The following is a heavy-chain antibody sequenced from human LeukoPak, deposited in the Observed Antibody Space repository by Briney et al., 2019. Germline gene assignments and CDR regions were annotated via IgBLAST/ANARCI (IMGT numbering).Heavy chain of an antibody. CDR3: ARARRSGLFHGMDV. CDR1: GGSISSGDYY. J-gene: IGHJ6*02. D-gene: IGHD1-1*01. CDR2: IYYSAST. Sequence: SETLSLTCTVSGGSISSGDYYWSWIRQPPGKGLEWIGYIYYSASTNYNPSLKSRVTISVDTSNNQFSLKLSSVTAADTAVYYCARARRSGLFHGMDVWGQGTTVTVSS. V-gene: IGHV4-61*08.